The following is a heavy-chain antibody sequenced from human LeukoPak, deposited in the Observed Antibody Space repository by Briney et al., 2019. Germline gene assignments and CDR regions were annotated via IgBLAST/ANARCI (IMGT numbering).Heavy chain of an antibody. Sequence: EASVKVSCKVSGYTLTELSMHWVRQAPGKGLEWMGGFDPEDGETIYAQKFQGRVTMTEDTSTDTAYMELGSLRSEDTAVYYCATRRTITVANDNDAFDIWGQGTMVTVSS. CDR2: FDPEDGET. CDR3: ATRRTITVANDNDAFDI. D-gene: IGHD6-19*01. V-gene: IGHV1-24*01. CDR1: GYTLTELS. J-gene: IGHJ3*02.